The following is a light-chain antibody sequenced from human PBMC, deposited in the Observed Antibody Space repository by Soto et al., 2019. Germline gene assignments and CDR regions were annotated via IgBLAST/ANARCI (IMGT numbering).Light chain of an antibody. Sequence: QSALTQSSSASASLGSSVKLTCTLSSRHSSYIIAWHQQQPGKAPRYLMKLEDSGNYNKGSGVPDRFSGSSSGADRYLTISNLLSEDEAEYYCETWDSNTRVFGGGTKLTVL. CDR1: SRHSSYI. V-gene: IGLV4-60*03. CDR2: LEDSGNY. J-gene: IGLJ3*02. CDR3: ETWDSNTRV.